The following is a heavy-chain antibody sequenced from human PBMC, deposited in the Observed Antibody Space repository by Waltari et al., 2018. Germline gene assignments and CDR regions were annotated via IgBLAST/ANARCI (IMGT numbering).Heavy chain of an antibody. Sequence: QVQLVQSGAEVKKPGASVKVSCKASGYAFTSYDINWVRQATGQGLEWMGWMKPNRGNTGDAQKFQGRVTMTRNTSISTAYMELSSLRSEDTAVYYCARWDYYDSSGCYHYWGQGTLVTVSS. J-gene: IGHJ4*02. CDR2: MKPNRGNT. CDR3: ARWDYYDSSGCYHY. D-gene: IGHD3-22*01. V-gene: IGHV1-8*01. CDR1: GYAFTSYD.